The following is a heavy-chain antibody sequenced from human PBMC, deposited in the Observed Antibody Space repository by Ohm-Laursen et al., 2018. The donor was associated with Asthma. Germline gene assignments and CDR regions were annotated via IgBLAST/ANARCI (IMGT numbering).Heavy chain of an antibody. J-gene: IGHJ6*02. CDR3: ARDRRYCSSTSCYNYYYYGMDV. V-gene: IGHV4-31*02. D-gene: IGHD2-2*02. Sequence: SQTLSLTWTVSGGSISSGGYYWSWIRQHPGKGLEWIGYIYYSGSTYSNPALKSRVTISVDTSKNQFSLKLSSVTAADTAVYYCARDRRYCSSTSCYNYYYYGMDVWGQGTTVTVSS. CDR2: IYYSGST. CDR1: GGSISSGGYY.